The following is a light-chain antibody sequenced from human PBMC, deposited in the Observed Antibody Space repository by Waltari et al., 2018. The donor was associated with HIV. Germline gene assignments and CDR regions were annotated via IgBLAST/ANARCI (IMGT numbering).Light chain of an antibody. Sequence: QAVVTQAPSLTVSPGGTVTLTCRPSPGFVPSGQWPSWFQQKPGQAPRPLIYDTTNKHSWTPARFSGSLLGGKAVLTLSGAQPEDEADYYCSLSFGGAAVFGGGTHVTVL. J-gene: IGLJ2*01. CDR3: SLSFGGAAV. CDR1: PGFVPSGQW. V-gene: IGLV7-46*01. CDR2: DTT.